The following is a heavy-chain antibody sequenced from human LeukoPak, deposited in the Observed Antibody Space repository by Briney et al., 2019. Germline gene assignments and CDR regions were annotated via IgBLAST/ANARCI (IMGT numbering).Heavy chain of an antibody. V-gene: IGHV1-8*01. CDR2: MNPNSGNT. CDR1: GYTFTSYD. Sequence: ASVKVSCKASGYTFTSYDINWVRQATGQGLEWMGWMNPNSGNTGYAQKFQGRVTMTRNTSISTAYMELSSLRSEDTAVYYCARASSSWYVGLSYYYYYMDVWGKGTTVTISS. J-gene: IGHJ6*03. D-gene: IGHD6-13*01. CDR3: ARASSSWYVGLSYYYYYMDV.